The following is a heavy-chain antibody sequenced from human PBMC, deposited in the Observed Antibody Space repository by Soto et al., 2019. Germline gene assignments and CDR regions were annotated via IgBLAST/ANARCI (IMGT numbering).Heavy chain of an antibody. Sequence: GASVKVSCKASGYTFTSYGISWVRQAPGQGLEWMGWISAYNGNTNYAQKLQGRATMTTDTSTSTAYMELRSLRSDDTAVYYCARVRGYCSSTSCYGGRYYYYYYMDVWGKGTTVTVSS. CDR1: GYTFTSYG. CDR3: ARVRGYCSSTSCYGGRYYYYYYMDV. V-gene: IGHV1-18*01. D-gene: IGHD2-2*01. CDR2: ISAYNGNT. J-gene: IGHJ6*03.